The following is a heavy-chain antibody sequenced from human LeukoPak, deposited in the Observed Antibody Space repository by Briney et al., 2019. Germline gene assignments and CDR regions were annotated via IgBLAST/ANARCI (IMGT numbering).Heavy chain of an antibody. CDR1: GFTFSSYS. CDR3: ASSPGTTGTTGAY. Sequence: PGGSLRLSCAASGFTFSSYSMNWVRQAPGKGLEWVSYISSSSSTIYYADSVKGRFTISRDNAKNSLYLQMNSLRAEDTAVYYCASSPGTTGTTGAYWGQGTLVTVSS. V-gene: IGHV3-48*01. D-gene: IGHD1-1*01. CDR2: ISSSSSTI. J-gene: IGHJ4*02.